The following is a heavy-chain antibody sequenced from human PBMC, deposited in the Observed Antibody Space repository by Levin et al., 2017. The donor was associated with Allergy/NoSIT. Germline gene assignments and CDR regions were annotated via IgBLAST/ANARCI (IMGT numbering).Heavy chain of an antibody. CDR1: GFTFSSYA. J-gene: IGHJ6*02. V-gene: IGHV3-30-3*01. D-gene: IGHD3-16*01. Sequence: PGGSLRLSCAASGFTFSSYAMHWVRQAPGKGLEWVAVISYDGSNKYYADSVKGRFTISRDNSKNTLYLQMNSLRAEDTAVYYCARARSMGAYYYYGMDVWGQGTTVTVSS. CDR2: ISYDGSNK. CDR3: ARARSMGAYYYYGMDV.